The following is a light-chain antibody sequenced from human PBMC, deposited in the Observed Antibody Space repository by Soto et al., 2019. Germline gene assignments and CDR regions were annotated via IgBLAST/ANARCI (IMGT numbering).Light chain of an antibody. CDR1: QSIISW. Sequence: DIQMTQSPSTLSASLEDRVTITCRASQSIISWLSWYQQKPGKAPKLLIYDVSALPRGVPPRFSGSGSGTQFTLTISGLQPDDFATYYCQQYESFSATFGPGTKVDI. J-gene: IGKJ1*01. CDR2: DVS. CDR3: QQYESFSAT. V-gene: IGKV1-5*01.